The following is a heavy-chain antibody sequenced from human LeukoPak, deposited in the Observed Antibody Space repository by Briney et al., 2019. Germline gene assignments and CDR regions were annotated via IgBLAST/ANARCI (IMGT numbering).Heavy chain of an antibody. CDR1: GFTFSSYG. CDR3: ARDTTDFRYFDWPLDY. D-gene: IGHD3-9*01. J-gene: IGHJ4*02. Sequence: GGSLRLSCAASGFTFSSYGMHWVRQAPGKGLEWVAVIWYDGSNKYYADSVKGRFTISRDNSKNTLYLQMNSLRAEDTAVYYCARDTTDFRYFDWPLDYWGQGTLVTVSS. V-gene: IGHV3-33*01. CDR2: IWYDGSNK.